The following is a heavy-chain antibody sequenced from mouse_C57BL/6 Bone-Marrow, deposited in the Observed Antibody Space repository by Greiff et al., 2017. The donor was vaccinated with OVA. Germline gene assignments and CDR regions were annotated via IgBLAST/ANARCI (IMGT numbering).Heavy chain of an antibody. CDR2: IYPGSGNT. CDR1: GYTFTDYY. J-gene: IGHJ2*01. D-gene: IGHD1-1*01. Sequence: QVQLKESGAELVRPGASVKLSCKASGYTFTDYYINWVKQRPGQGLEWIARIYPGSGNTYYNEKFKGKATLTAEKSSSTAYMQLSSLTSEDSAVYFCARGGDYAHYYFDYWGQGTTLTVSS. V-gene: IGHV1-76*01. CDR3: ARGGDYAHYYFDY.